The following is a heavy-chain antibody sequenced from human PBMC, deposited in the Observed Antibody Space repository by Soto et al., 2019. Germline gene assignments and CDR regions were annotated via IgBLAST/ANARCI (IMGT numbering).Heavy chain of an antibody. CDR2: IYSGGST. D-gene: IGHD1-26*01. CDR1: GFTVSSNY. CDR3: ARDDSGPNSVTGFTFDY. V-gene: IGHV3-53*05. Sequence: VGSLRLSCAASGFTVSSNYMSWVRQAPVKGLEWVSVIYSGGSTYYADSVKGRFTISRDNSKNTLYLQMNSLRAEDTAVYYCARDDSGPNSVTGFTFDYWGQGTLVTVSS. J-gene: IGHJ4*02.